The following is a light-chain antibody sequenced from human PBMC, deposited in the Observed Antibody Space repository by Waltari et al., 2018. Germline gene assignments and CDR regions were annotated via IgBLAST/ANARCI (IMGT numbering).Light chain of an antibody. Sequence: SYELTQPPSVTVSPGQTARIACPGDALTDKYVHWYQQRPGRAPVVVIYKDTKRPSGIPERFSGSSSGKTVTLTISGVQAEDESDYYCQSADSTGSDVVFGGGTKLTVL. V-gene: IGLV3-25*03. CDR3: QSADSTGSDVV. CDR2: KDT. CDR1: ALTDKY. J-gene: IGLJ2*01.